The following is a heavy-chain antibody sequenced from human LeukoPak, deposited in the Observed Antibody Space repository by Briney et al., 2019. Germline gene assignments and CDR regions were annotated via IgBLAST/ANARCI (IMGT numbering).Heavy chain of an antibody. CDR2: INPNSGGT. CDR3: AREQQPGNWFDP. V-gene: IGHV1-2*02. CDR1: GYTFTSYD. J-gene: IGHJ5*02. Sequence: ASVKVSCKASGYTFTSYDISWVRQAPGQGLEWMGWINPNSGGTNYAQKFQGRVTMTRDTSISTAYMELSRLRSDDTAVYYCAREQQPGNWFDPWGQGTLVTVSS. D-gene: IGHD6-13*01.